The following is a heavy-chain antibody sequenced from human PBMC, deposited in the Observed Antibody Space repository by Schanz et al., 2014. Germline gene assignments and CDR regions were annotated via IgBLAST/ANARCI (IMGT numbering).Heavy chain of an antibody. CDR3: AKAGSGWSTAGYYY. CDR2: ISDNGIST. Sequence: VQLVESGGGLVKPGGSLRLSCAASGLLFSYYYMSGVRQAPGKGLEWVSGISDNGISTYYADSVKGRFSISRENSKSILYLQMNSLRAEDTAVYYCAKAGSGWSTAGYYYWGQGTLVAVSS. D-gene: IGHD6-19*01. CDR1: GLLFSYYY. V-gene: IGHV3-23*04. J-gene: IGHJ4*02.